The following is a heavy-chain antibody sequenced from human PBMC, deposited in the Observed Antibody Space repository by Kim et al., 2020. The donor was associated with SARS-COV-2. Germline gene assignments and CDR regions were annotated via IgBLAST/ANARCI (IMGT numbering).Heavy chain of an antibody. CDR1: GFTFSSYS. J-gene: IGHJ5*02. CDR2: ISSSSSYI. V-gene: IGHV3-21*01. D-gene: IGHD6-13*01. CDR3: ARDLGSSWYPTWSGWFDP. Sequence: GGSLRLSCAASGFTFSSYSMNWVRQAPGKGLEWVSSISSSSSYIYYADSVKGRFTISRDNAKNSLYLQMNSLRAEDTAVYYCARDLGSSWYPTWSGWFDPWGQGTLVTVSS.